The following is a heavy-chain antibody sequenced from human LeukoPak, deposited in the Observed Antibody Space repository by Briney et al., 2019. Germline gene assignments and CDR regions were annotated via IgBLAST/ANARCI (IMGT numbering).Heavy chain of an antibody. D-gene: IGHD2-2*01. CDR3: TRIIVEVPGVSDYCDP. CDR2: IKEDGSET. V-gene: IGHV3-7*05. CDR1: GFTFRRHW. J-gene: IGHJ5*02. Sequence: GGSLRLSCAGSGFTFRRHWMYWVRQAPGKGLEWVANIKEDGSETFYVDSVRGRFTISRDNAKNTLYLQMNSLRAEDTAVYYCTRIIVEVPGVSDYCDPWGQGTLVTVSS.